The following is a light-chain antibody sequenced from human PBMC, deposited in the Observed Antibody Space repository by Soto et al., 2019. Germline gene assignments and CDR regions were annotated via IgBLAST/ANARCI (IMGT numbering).Light chain of an antibody. CDR3: QHYDDWPPYT. Sequence: EILMTQSPATLSVSPGERVTLSCRASQSVGSNLAWFQQKAGQSPRLLIFGASTRATGIPARFSGSGSGTDFTLTISSLQSEDFAVYYCQHYDDWPPYTFGQGTKLEIK. CDR1: QSVGSN. V-gene: IGKV3-15*01. J-gene: IGKJ2*01. CDR2: GAS.